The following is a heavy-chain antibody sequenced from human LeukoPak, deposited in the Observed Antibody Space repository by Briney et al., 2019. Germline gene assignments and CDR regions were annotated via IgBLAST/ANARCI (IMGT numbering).Heavy chain of an antibody. D-gene: IGHD3-3*01. CDR1: GFTFSSYE. Sequence: GGSLRLSCAASGFTFSSYEMNWVRQAPGKGLEWVSSISSSSSYIYYADSVKGRFTISRDNAKNSLYLQMNSLRAEVTAVYYCAREWWTIWSDYYSYYYYMDVWGKGTTVTVSS. V-gene: IGHV3-21*01. J-gene: IGHJ6*03. CDR3: AREWWTIWSDYYSYYYYMDV. CDR2: ISSSSSYI.